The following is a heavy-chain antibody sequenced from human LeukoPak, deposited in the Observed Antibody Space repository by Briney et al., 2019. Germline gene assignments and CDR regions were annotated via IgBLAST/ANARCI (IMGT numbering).Heavy chain of an antibody. J-gene: IGHJ6*03. D-gene: IGHD6-13*01. Sequence: SETLSLTCTVSGGSVSSDSYYWSWIRKPPGKGLEWIAYMYYRGSTKYNPSLKSRVTISVDTSKNQFSLKLSSVTAADTAVYYCARGGGSSWYYYYYMDVWGKGTTVTVSS. CDR2: MYYRGST. V-gene: IGHV4-61*01. CDR1: GGSVSSDSYY. CDR3: ARGGGSSWYYYYYMDV.